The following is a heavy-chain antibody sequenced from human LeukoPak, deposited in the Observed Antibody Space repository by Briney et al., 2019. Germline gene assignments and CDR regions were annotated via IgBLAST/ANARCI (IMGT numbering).Heavy chain of an antibody. V-gene: IGHV4-61*01. J-gene: IGHJ4*02. CDR3: ARGGPRWFGTVDY. D-gene: IGHD3-10*01. CDR1: GYSISSSYY. CDR2: IYYSGST. Sequence: SETLSLTCTVSGYSISSSYYWSWIRQPPGKGLEWIGYIYYSGSTNYNPSLKSRVTISVDTSKNQFSLKLSSVTAADTAVYYCARGGPRWFGTVDYWGQGTLVTVSS.